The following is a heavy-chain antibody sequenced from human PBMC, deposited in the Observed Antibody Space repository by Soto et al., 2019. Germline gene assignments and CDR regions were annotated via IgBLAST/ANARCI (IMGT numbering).Heavy chain of an antibody. CDR1: GFTFSSYA. CDR3: ATLYGSGCDYI. CDR2: SSVSGGST. D-gene: IGHD3-10*01. J-gene: IGHJ3*02. V-gene: IGHV3-23*01. Sequence: EVQLLESGGGLVQPGGSLRLSCAASGFTFSSYAMSWVRQAPGKGLEWVSASSVSGGSTYYADSVKGRFTISRDNSKNTLYLQMNSLRAENTAVYYCATLYGSGCDYIWCQGKMLTLSS.